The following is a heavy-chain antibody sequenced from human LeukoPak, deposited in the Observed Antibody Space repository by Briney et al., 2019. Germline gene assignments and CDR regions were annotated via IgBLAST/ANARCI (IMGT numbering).Heavy chain of an antibody. CDR2: IYPSDSDT. V-gene: IGHV5-51*01. CDR3: ARRTSSRKYDY. J-gene: IGHJ4*02. D-gene: IGHD6-13*01. CDR1: GYTFTSYW. Sequence: GASVKVSCKASGYTFTSYWIGWVRQMPGKGLEWMAIIYPSDSDTRYSPSFQGHVTISADRSISTAYLQWSSLKASDTAIYYCARRTSSRKYDYWGQGTLVTVSS.